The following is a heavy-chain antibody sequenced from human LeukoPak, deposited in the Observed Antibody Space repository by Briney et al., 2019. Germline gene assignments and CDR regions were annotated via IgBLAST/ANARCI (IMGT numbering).Heavy chain of an antibody. V-gene: IGHV3-66*01. CDR2: IYSGGST. D-gene: IGHD5-18*01. CDR3: ARDPPAGYSYGYDY. J-gene: IGHJ4*02. CDR1: GFTVSSNY. Sequence: GGSLRLSCAASGFTVSSNYMSWVRQAPGKGLEWVSVIYSGGSTYYADSVKGRFTISRDNSKNTLYLQLNSLRAEDKAVYYCARDPPAGYSYGYDYWGQGTLVTVSS.